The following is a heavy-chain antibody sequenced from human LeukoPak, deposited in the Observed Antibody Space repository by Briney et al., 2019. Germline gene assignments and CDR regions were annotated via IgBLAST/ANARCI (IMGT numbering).Heavy chain of an antibody. V-gene: IGHV4-59*01. CDR3: IRNFDY. CDR2: IYYSGST. Sequence: SETLSLTCTVSGGSISSYYWSWIRQPPGKGLEWIGYIYYSGSTNYNPSLKSRVTISVDTSKNQFSLKLSSVTAADTAVYYCIRNFDYWGQGTLVTVSS. CDR1: GGSISSYY. J-gene: IGHJ4*02.